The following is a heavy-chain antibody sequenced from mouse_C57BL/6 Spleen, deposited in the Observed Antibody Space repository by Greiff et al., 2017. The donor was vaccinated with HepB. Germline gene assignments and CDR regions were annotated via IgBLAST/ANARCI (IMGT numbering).Heavy chain of an antibody. D-gene: IGHD2-4*01. CDR1: GFTFTDYY. V-gene: IGHV7-3*01. Sequence: EVNVVESGGGLVQPGGSLSLSCAASGFTFTDYYMSWVRQPPGKALEWLGFIRNKANGYTTEYSASVKGRFTISRDNSQSILYLQMNALRAEDSATYYCARYDYDDWYFDVWGTGTTVTVSS. J-gene: IGHJ1*03. CDR3: ARYDYDDWYFDV. CDR2: IRNKANGYTT.